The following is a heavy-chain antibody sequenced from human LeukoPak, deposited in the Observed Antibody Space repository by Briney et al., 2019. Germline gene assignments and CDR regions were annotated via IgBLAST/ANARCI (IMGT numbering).Heavy chain of an antibody. CDR2: IYYGGST. D-gene: IGHD2-15*01. Sequence: SETLSLTCTVSGGSISSSSYYWGRIRQPPRKGLEWIGSIYYGGSTYYNPSLKSRVTISVDTSKNQFSLKLSSVTAADTAVYYCARGYCSGGSCYGFYYYYYMDVWGKGTTVTVSS. V-gene: IGHV4-39*07. CDR3: ARGYCSGGSCYGFYYYYYMDV. CDR1: GGSISSSSYY. J-gene: IGHJ6*03.